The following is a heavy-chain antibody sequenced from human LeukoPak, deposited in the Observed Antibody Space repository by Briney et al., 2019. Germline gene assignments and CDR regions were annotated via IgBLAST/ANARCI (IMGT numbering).Heavy chain of an antibody. V-gene: IGHV3-9*01. J-gene: IGHJ4*02. CDR1: GFTFDDYA. Sequence: GGSLRLSCAASGFTFDDYAMHWVRQAPGKGLEWVSGISWNSGSIGYADSVKGRFTISRDNAKNSLYLQMNILRTEDTALYYCAKDMRSGWYGDFDHWGRGTLVTVSS. CDR3: AKDMRSGWYGDFDH. D-gene: IGHD6-19*01. CDR2: ISWNSGSI.